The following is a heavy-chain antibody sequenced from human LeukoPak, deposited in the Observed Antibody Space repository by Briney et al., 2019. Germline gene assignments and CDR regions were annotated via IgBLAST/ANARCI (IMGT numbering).Heavy chain of an antibody. CDR1: GYRLTNYW. CDR3: ATWGGRGSSGYWDMDV. J-gene: IGHJ6*03. Sequence: GESLKISCKASGYRLTNYWIGWVRQMPGKGLEWMGIIYLGDSDTRYSPSFQGQVTILADKSISTAYLQWSSLRASDTAMYYCATWGGRGSSGYWDMDVWGKGTTVTVSS. D-gene: IGHD3-22*01. V-gene: IGHV5-51*01. CDR2: IYLGDSDT.